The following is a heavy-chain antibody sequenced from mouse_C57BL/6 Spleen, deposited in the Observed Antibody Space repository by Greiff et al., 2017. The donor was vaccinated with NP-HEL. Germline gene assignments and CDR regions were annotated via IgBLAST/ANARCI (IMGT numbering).Heavy chain of an antibody. CDR3: ARETTVHYFDY. CDR2: ISSGSSTI. Sequence: EVQRVESGGGLVKPGGSLKLSCAASGFTFSDYGMHWVRQAPEKGLEWVAYISSGSSTIYYADTVKGRFTISRDNAKNTLFLQMTSLRSEDTAMYYCARETTVHYFDYWGQGTTLTVSS. V-gene: IGHV5-17*01. D-gene: IGHD1-1*01. J-gene: IGHJ2*01. CDR1: GFTFSDYG.